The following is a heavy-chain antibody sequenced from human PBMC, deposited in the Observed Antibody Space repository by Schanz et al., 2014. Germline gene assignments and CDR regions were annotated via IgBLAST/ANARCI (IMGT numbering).Heavy chain of an antibody. CDR2: ITAYNGDT. CDR1: GYTFTSYS. D-gene: IGHD5-12*01. CDR3: ARGGGPEDVFDI. V-gene: IGHV1-18*04. Sequence: QVQLVQSGAEVKKPGASVKVSCKASGYTFTSYSMHWVRQAPGQGLEWMGWITAYNGDTNYALKLQGRVTFTADKSTSTAYMELSSLRSDDTAVYYCARGGGPEDVFDIWGQGTILTVSS. J-gene: IGHJ3*02.